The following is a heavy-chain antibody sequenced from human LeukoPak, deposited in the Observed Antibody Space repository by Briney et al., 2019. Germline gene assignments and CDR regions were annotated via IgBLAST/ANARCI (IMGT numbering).Heavy chain of an antibody. V-gene: IGHV4-39*07. D-gene: IGHD6-19*01. Sequence: PSETLSLTCTVSGGSISSSSYYWGWIRQPPGKGLEWIGSIYYSGSTYYNPSLKSRVTISVDTSKNQFSLKLSSVTAADTAVYYCARYSSGWYQYNYFDYWGQGTLVTVSS. CDR2: IYYSGST. CDR1: GGSISSSSYY. J-gene: IGHJ4*02. CDR3: ARYSSGWYQYNYFDY.